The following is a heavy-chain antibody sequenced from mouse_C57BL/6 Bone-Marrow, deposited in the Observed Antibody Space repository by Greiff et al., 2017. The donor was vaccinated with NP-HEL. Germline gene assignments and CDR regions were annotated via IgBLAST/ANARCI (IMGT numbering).Heavy chain of an antibody. Sequence: QVQLQQSGAELARPGASVKLSCKASGYTFTSYGISWVKQRTGQGLEWIGEIYPRSGNTYYNEKFKGKATLTADKSSSTAYMELRSLTSEDSAVYFCAIYYGNRHWYFDVWGTGTTVTVSS. D-gene: IGHD2-1*01. J-gene: IGHJ1*03. CDR3: AIYYGNRHWYFDV. CDR1: GYTFTSYG. V-gene: IGHV1-81*01. CDR2: IYPRSGNT.